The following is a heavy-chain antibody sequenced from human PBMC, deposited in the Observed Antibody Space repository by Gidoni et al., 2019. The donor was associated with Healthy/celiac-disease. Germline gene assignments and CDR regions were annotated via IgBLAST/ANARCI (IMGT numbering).Heavy chain of an antibody. V-gene: IGHV4-61*02. J-gene: IGHJ3*01. CDR1: GGCIGGGSDY. Sequence: QVQLQESGPGLVKPSQTLSLTCTDAGGCIGGGSDYWSWIRQPAGKGLEWIGRIYTSGSTNYNPSLKSRVTISVDTSKTQFSLKLSSVTAADTAVYYCARDGRRIAAATEFWGQGTMVTVSS. D-gene: IGHD6-13*01. CDR3: ARDGRRIAAATEF. CDR2: IYTSGST.